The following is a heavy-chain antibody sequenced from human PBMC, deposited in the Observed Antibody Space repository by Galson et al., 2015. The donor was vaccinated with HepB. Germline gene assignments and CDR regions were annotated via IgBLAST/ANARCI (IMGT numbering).Heavy chain of an antibody. V-gene: IGHV1-18*01. CDR3: ARDPCSSTSCYLHDAFDI. Sequence: SVKVSCKASGYTFTSYGISWVRQAPGQGLEWMGWISAYNGNTNYAQKLQGRVTMTTDTSTSTAYMELRSLRSYDTAVYYCARDPCSSTSCYLHDAFDIWGQGTMVTVSS. CDR1: GYTFTSYG. J-gene: IGHJ3*02. CDR2: ISAYNGNT. D-gene: IGHD2-2*01.